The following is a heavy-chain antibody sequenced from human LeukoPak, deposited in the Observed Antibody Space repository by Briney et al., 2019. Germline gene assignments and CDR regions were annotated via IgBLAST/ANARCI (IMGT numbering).Heavy chain of an antibody. CDR1: GGSISSGGYY. CDR2: IYHSGST. Sequence: PSETLSLTCTVSGGSISSGGYYWSWIRQPPGKGLEWIGYIYHSGSTYYNPSLKSRVTISVDRSKNQFSLKLSSVTAADTAVYYCAREVSVTMIVVVIPPGAFDIWGQGTMVTVSS. J-gene: IGHJ3*02. D-gene: IGHD3-22*01. V-gene: IGHV4-30-2*01. CDR3: AREVSVTMIVVVIPPGAFDI.